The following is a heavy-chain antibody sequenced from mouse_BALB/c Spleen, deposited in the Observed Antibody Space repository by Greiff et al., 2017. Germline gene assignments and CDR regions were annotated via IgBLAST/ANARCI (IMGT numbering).Heavy chain of an antibody. Sequence: LVESGGGLVKPGGSLKLSCAASGFTFSSYAMSWVRQSPEKRLEWVAEISSGGSYTYYPDTVTGRFTISRDNAKNTLYLEMSSLKSEDTAMYYCARAGAYDYDEAWFAYWGQGTLVTVSA. V-gene: IGHV5-9-4*01. CDR1: GFTFSSYA. CDR3: ARAGAYDYDEAWFAY. CDR2: ISSGGSYT. J-gene: IGHJ3*01. D-gene: IGHD2-4*01.